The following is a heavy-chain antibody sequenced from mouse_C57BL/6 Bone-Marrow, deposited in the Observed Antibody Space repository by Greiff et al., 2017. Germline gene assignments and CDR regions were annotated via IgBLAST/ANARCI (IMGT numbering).Heavy chain of an antibody. J-gene: IGHJ3*01. CDR1: GYTFTSYW. Sequence: VQLQQPGAELVKPGASVKMSCKASGYTFTSYWITWVKQRPGQGLEWIGDIYPGSGSTNYNEKFKSKATLTADTPSSTAYMQLSSLTSEDSAVYYCARTGIYYDCEGFAYWGQGTLVTVSA. V-gene: IGHV1-55*01. CDR2: IYPGSGST. D-gene: IGHD2-4*01. CDR3: ARTGIYYDCEGFAY.